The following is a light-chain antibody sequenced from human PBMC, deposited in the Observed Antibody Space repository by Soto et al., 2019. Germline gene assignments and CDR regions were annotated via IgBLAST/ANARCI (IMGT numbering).Light chain of an antibody. V-gene: IGKV1-27*01. CDR3: QQYNSAPLT. CDR2: AAS. J-gene: IGKJ4*01. Sequence: DIQVTQSPSSLSASLGDRVTITCRASQTIGGCLAWYQQKPGKVPKLLIYAASTLQAGVPSRFSGSGSGTDFTLTISSLQPDDIATYYCQQYNSAPLTFGGGTKVEI. CDR1: QTIGGC.